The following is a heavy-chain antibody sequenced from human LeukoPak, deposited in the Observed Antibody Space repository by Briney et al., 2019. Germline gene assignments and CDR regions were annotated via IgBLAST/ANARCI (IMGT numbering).Heavy chain of an antibody. J-gene: IGHJ6*03. CDR3: ARNQQRFDYYYMDV. CDR1: GFTFSDYY. V-gene: IGHV3-11*01. Sequence: GGSLRLSCAASGFTFSDYYMSWIRQAPGKGLEWVSYISSSGSTIYYADSVKGRFTISRDNAKNSLYLQMNSLRAEDTAVYYCARNQQRFDYYYMDVWGKGTTVTVSS. D-gene: IGHD6-25*01. CDR2: ISSSGSTI.